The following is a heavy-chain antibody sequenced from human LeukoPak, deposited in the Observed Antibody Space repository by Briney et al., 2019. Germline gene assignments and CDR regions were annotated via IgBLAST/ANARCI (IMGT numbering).Heavy chain of an antibody. CDR2: ISAYNGNT. D-gene: IGHD1-1*01. CDR1: GYTFTSYG. J-gene: IGHJ4*02. Sequence: GASVKVSCKASGYTFTSYGIRWVRQAPGHGLEGLGWISAYNGNTSYAQKFQGRVTMTRDTTTSTVYMELSSLRSEDTAVDYCARDGGWNDVLYYFDYWGQGTLVTVSS. CDR3: ARDGGWNDVLYYFDY. V-gene: IGHV1-18*01.